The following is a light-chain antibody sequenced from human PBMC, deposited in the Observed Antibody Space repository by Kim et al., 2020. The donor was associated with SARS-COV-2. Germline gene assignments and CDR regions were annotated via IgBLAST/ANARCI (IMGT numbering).Light chain of an antibody. CDR2: DVT. J-gene: IGLJ1*01. CDR1: SSDVGAYNY. Sequence: QSALTQPPSASGSPGQSVTISCTGTSSDVGAYNYISWYQQHPGKAPKLMIYDVTKRPSGVPDRFSGSKSGNTASLTVSGLQAEDEADYYCSSYAGSNRAVFGTGTKVTV. CDR3: SSYAGSNRAV. V-gene: IGLV2-8*01.